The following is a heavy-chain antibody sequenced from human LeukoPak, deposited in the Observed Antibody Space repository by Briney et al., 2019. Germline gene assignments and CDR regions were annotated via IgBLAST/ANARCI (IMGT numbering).Heavy chain of an antibody. J-gene: IGHJ4*02. D-gene: IGHD4-23*01. CDR2: IYYSGST. Sequence: SETQSLTCTVSGGSISSSSYYWGWIRQPPGKGLEWIGSIYYSGSTYYNPSLRSRVTISVDTSKNQFSLKLSSVTAADTAVYYCARHTRVVAHNFDYWGQGTLVTVSS. CDR3: ARHTRVVAHNFDY. CDR1: GGSISSSSYY. V-gene: IGHV4-39*01.